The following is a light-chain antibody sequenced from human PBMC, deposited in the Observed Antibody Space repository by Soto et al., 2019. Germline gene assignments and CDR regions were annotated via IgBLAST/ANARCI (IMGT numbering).Light chain of an antibody. J-gene: IGKJ5*01. CDR2: DAS. CDR1: QSVSSY. Sequence: EIVLKKSPATLSLSPGERATLSCRASQSVSSYLAWYQQKPGQAPRILIYDASNRATGIPARFSGSGSGTDFTLTISSLEPEDFAVYYCQQRSNWPPRITVGEGKRLEIK. CDR3: QQRSNWPPRIT. V-gene: IGKV3-11*01.